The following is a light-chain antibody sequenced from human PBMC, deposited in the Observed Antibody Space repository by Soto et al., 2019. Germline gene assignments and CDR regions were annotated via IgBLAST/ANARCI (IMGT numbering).Light chain of an antibody. V-gene: IGKV3-20*01. CDR1: QSVISTY. J-gene: IGKJ1*01. Sequence: ERVLKQSLVTLSLSKGERATLSCRASQSVISTYLAWYQQKPGQAPRLLIYGASSRATGIPDRFSGSGSGTDFTLTISRLEPEDFAVYYCQQYRDSLGTFGQGTKVAIK. CDR3: QQYRDSLGT. CDR2: GAS.